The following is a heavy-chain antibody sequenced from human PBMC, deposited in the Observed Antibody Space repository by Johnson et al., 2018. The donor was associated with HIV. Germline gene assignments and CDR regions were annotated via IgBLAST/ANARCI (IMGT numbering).Heavy chain of an antibody. CDR3: AKGGQQLADPFDI. V-gene: IGHV3-74*01. J-gene: IGHJ3*02. CDR1: GFTFSSYW. Sequence: VQLVESGGGLVQPGGSLRLSCAASGFTFSSYWMHWVRQAPGKGLVWVSRINSDGSSTSYADSVKGRFTISRDNSKNTLYLDMTSLRGGDTAVYFCAKGGQQLADPFDIWGQGTLVTVSS. D-gene: IGHD6-13*01. CDR2: INSDGSST.